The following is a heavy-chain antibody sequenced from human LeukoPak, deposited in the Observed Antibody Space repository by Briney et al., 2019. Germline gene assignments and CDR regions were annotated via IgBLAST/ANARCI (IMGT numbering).Heavy chain of an antibody. J-gene: IGHJ4*02. CDR2: INPNSGGT. Sequence: GASVKVSCKASGYTFTGYYMHWVRQAPGQGLEWMGRINPNSGGTNYAQKFQGRVTMTRDTSISTAYMELSSLRSDDTAVYYCARESGSPYYYGSGSYLKASYFDYWGQGTLVTVSS. V-gene: IGHV1-2*06. D-gene: IGHD3-10*01. CDR1: GYTFTGYY. CDR3: ARESGSPYYYGSGSYLKASYFDY.